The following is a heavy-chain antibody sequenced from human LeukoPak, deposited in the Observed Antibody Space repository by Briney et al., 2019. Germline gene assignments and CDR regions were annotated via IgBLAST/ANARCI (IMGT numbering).Heavy chain of an antibody. CDR3: ARAPAWSMIDY. J-gene: IGHJ4*02. CDR1: GGSISSGGYY. D-gene: IGHD2-8*01. CDR2: IYHSGST. Sequence: SQTLSLTCTVSGGSISSGGYYWSWIRQPPGKGLEWIGYIYHSGSTYYNPSLKSRVTISVDRSKNQFSLKLSSVTAADTAVYYCARAPAWSMIDYWGQGTLVTVSS. V-gene: IGHV4-30-2*01.